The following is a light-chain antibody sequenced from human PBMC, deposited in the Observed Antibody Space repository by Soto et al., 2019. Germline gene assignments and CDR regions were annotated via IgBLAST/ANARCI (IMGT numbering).Light chain of an antibody. CDR3: ASWDDSLSGVL. CDR1: SSNIGSNP. Sequence: QPVLTQPPSASGTPGQKVTISCSGSSSNIGSNPVHWYQQLPGTAPQLLIHNNNHRPSRVPDRFSGSKSGTSASLAISGLQSEDEADYYCASWDDSLSGVLFGGGTKVTVL. J-gene: IGLJ2*01. V-gene: IGLV1-44*01. CDR2: NNN.